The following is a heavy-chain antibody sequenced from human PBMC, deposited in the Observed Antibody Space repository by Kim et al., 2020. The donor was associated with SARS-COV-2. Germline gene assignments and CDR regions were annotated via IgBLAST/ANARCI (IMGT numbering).Heavy chain of an antibody. J-gene: IGHJ6*02. CDR3: ARHKTHPAKWLPRYYYYGMDV. CDR1: GYTFTSYD. D-gene: IGHD3-22*01. CDR2: MNPNSGNT. Sequence: ASVKVSCKASGYTFTSYDINWVRQATGQGLEWMGWMNPNSGNTGYAQKFQGRVTMTRNTSISTAYMELSSLRSEDTAVYYCARHKTHPAKWLPRYYYYGMDVWGQGTTVTVSS. V-gene: IGHV1-8*01.